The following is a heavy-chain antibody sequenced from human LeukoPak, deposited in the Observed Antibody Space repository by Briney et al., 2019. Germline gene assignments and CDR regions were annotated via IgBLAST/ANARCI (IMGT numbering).Heavy chain of an antibody. CDR3: ARSLVVVITTRGEFDY. D-gene: IGHD3-22*01. V-gene: IGHV4-34*01. J-gene: IGHJ4*02. CDR1: XXSXSGYY. Sequence: YXXSXSGYYXSWLRQPPGRGLEWIGEINHSGSTNYNPSLRSRVTISVDTSKNQFSLKLSSVTAADTAVYYCARSLVVVITTRGEFDYWGQGTLVTVSS. CDR2: INHSGST.